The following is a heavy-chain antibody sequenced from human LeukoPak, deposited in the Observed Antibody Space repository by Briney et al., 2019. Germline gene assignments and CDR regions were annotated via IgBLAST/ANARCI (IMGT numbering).Heavy chain of an antibody. D-gene: IGHD2-2*01. Sequence: GGSLRLSCAASGFTFSSYSMNWVRQAPGKGLEWVSYISSSSSTIYYADSVRGRFTISRDNAKNSLFLQMNSLRVEDTAIYYCVRDGRGYCGSTSCRPFDSWGRGTLVTVSS. CDR1: GFTFSSYS. CDR3: VRDGRGYCGSTSCRPFDS. V-gene: IGHV3-48*04. CDR2: ISSSSSTI. J-gene: IGHJ4*02.